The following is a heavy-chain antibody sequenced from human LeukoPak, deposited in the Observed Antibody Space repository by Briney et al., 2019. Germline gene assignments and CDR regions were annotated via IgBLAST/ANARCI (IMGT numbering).Heavy chain of an antibody. CDR3: ARGNTGWPYYLDY. V-gene: IGHV3-30*04. D-gene: IGHD6-19*01. CDR1: GFTFSSYA. CDR2: ISYDGSNK. Sequence: GGSLRLSCAASGFTFSSYAMHWVRQAPGKGLEWVAVISYDGSNKYYADSVKGRFTISRDNSKNTLYLQMNSLRAEDTAVYYCARGNTGWPYYLDYWGQGTLVTVSS. J-gene: IGHJ4*02.